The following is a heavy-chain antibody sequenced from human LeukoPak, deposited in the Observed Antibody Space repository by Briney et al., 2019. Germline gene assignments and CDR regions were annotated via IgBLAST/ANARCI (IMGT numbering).Heavy chain of an antibody. CDR1: GFTFSSYA. V-gene: IGHV3-23*01. D-gene: IGHD3-3*01. Sequence: PGGSLRLSCAASGFTFSSYAMSWVRQAPGKGLEWVSAISGSGGSTYYADSVKGRFTISRDNSKNTLYLQMNSLRAEDTAVYYCAKSSAVRFLEWLHSGSFGAWGQGTLVTVSS. CDR3: AKSSAVRFLEWLHSGSFGA. J-gene: IGHJ1*01. CDR2: ISGSGGST.